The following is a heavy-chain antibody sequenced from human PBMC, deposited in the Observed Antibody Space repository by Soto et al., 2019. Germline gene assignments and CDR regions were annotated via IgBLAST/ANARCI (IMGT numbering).Heavy chain of an antibody. CDR2: INAGNGNT. V-gene: IGHV1-3*05. CDR3: ARDLGYALPDY. CDR1: GYTFTSYA. J-gene: IGHJ4*02. Sequence: QVQLVQSGAEEKKPGASVKVSCKASGYTFTSYAMHWVRQAPGQRLEWMGWINAGNGNTKYSKKFQCRVTITRDTSASTAYMELGSLRSEDTAVYYCARDLGYALPDYWGQGTLVTVSS. D-gene: IGHD2-15*01.